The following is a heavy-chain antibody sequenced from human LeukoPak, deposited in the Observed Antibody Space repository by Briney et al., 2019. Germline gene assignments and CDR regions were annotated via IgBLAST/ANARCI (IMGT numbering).Heavy chain of an antibody. J-gene: IGHJ3*02. D-gene: IGHD1-26*01. CDR1: GFTFSNYW. Sequence: GGSLRLSCAASGFTFSNYWLHWVRQAPGKGLVWVSRIDANAKTTSYADSVKGRFTISTDNAKKTLYLQMNSLRVEDTAVFYCLTVVETTIAAFDIWGQGTMVTVSS. CDR2: IDANAKTT. CDR3: LTVVETTIAAFDI. V-gene: IGHV3-74*01.